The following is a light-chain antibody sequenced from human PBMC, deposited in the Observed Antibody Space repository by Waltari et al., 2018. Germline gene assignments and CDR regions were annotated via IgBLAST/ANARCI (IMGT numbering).Light chain of an antibody. CDR1: QSVLYNSNNRNY. CDR3: QQHYISRT. CDR2: WAS. V-gene: IGKV4-1*01. J-gene: IGKJ1*01. Sequence: DIVMTQSPNSLAVSLGERATINCKSSQSVLYNSNNRNYLAWYQQKPGQPHNLLIYWASTRESGVPDGFSGSGSGTDCTLSISSLQAEDVAVYYCQQHYISRTFGQGTRVEIK.